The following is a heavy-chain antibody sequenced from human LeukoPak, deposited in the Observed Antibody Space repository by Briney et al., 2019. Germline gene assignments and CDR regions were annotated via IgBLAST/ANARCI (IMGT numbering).Heavy chain of an antibody. CDR3: AKEVAGTFDY. CDR1: GFTFSSYA. CDR2: IRYDGSNK. D-gene: IGHD6-19*01. J-gene: IGHJ4*02. V-gene: IGHV3-30*02. Sequence: GGSLRLSCAACGFTFSSYAMHWVRQAPGKGLEWVAFIRYDGSNKYYADSVKGRFTISRDNSKNTLYLQMNSLRAEDTAVYYCAKEVAGTFDYWGQGTVVTVSS.